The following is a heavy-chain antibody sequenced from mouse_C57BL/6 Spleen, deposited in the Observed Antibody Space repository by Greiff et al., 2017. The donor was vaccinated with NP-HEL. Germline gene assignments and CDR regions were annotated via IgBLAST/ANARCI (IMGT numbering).Heavy chain of an antibody. D-gene: IGHD2-1*01. J-gene: IGHJ1*03. CDR2: ISDGGSYT. Sequence: EVQLVESGGGLVKPGGSLKLSCAASGFTFSSYAMSWVRQTPEKRLEWVATISDGGSYTYYPDNVKGRFTISRDNAKNNLYLQMSHLKSEDTAMYYCARDAYGNYWYFDVWGTGTTVTVSS. V-gene: IGHV5-4*01. CDR1: GFTFSSYA. CDR3: ARDAYGNYWYFDV.